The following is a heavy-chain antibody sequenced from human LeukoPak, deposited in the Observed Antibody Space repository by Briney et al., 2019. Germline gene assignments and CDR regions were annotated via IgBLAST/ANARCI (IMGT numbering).Heavy chain of an antibody. CDR2: ISGGGGNT. V-gene: IGHV3-23*01. CDR1: GFTFSSYA. Sequence: GGSLRLSCAASGFTFSSYAMSWVRQAPGKGLEWVATISGGGGNTNYADPVRGGFTISRETSTNTLYLQMNTLRAEDTAVCYCAKDSQQWFGYYFDYWGQGTLVTVSS. CDR3: AKDSQQWFGYYFDY. D-gene: IGHD3-10*01. J-gene: IGHJ4*02.